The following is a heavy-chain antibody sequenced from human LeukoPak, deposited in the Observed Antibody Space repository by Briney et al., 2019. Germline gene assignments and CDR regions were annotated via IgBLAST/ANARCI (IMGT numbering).Heavy chain of an antibody. CDR3: ARTTDTAMARGYWYFDL. V-gene: IGHV4-59*08. CDR2: IYYSGST. D-gene: IGHD5-18*01. Sequence: SETLSLTCTVSGGSKTRYYWRWIRQPTGKGREWIGYIYYSGSTNYNPSLKSRVTISVDPSKNQFSLKPSSVPAAGTAVYYCARTTDTAMARGYWYFDLWGRGTLVTVSS. J-gene: IGHJ2*01. CDR1: GGSKTRYY.